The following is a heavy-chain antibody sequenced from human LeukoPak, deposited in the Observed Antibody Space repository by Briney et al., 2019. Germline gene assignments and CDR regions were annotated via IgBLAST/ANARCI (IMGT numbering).Heavy chain of an antibody. Sequence: PGGSLRLSCAASGFTFSTYGVHWVRQAPGKGLEWVAFIGSDGSNKYYADSVKGRFTISRDNSKNTLYLQMNSLRAEDTAVYHCAKDDTTVTTFDYWGQGTLVTVSS. CDR2: IGSDGSNK. D-gene: IGHD4-17*01. CDR3: AKDDTTVTTFDY. J-gene: IGHJ4*02. CDR1: GFTFSTYG. V-gene: IGHV3-30*02.